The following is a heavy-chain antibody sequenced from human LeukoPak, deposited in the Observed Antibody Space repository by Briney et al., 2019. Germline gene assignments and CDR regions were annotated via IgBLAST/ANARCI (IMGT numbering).Heavy chain of an antibody. V-gene: IGHV3-30*18. J-gene: IGHJ6*04. D-gene: IGHD3-9*01. Sequence: GGSLRLSCAASGFTFSSYGMHWVRQAPGKGLEWVAVISYDGSNKYYADSVKGRFTISRDNSKNTLYLQMNSLRAEDTAVDYCAKDTQYFDWLLDYYYGMDVWGKGTTVTVSS. CDR1: GFTFSSYG. CDR3: AKDTQYFDWLLDYYYGMDV. CDR2: ISYDGSNK.